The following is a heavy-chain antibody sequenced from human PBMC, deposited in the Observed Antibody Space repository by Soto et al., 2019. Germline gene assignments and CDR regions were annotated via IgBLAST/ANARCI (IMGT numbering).Heavy chain of an antibody. V-gene: IGHV4-30-2*01. D-gene: IGHD6-13*01. CDR3: ARGSEGIAAAGTLWFDP. CDR2: IYHSGST. Sequence: SETLSLTCAVSGGSISSGGYSWSWIRQPPGKGLEWIGYIYHSGSTNYNPSLKSRVTISVDTSKNQFSLKLSSVTAADTAVYYCARGSEGIAAAGTLWFDPWGQGTLVTVSS. CDR1: GGSISSGGYS. J-gene: IGHJ5*02.